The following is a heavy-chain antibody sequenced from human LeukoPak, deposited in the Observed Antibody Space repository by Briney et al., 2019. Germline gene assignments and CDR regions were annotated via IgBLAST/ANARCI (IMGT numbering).Heavy chain of an antibody. CDR1: GGSISSGGYY. V-gene: IGHV4-61*09. D-gene: IGHD3-10*01. CDR3: ARLGYYGSGSYPAELDP. Sequence: PSQTLSLTCTVSGGSISSGGYYWSWIRQPAGTGLEWIGHIYTSGSTNYNPSFKSRVTISVDTSKNQFSLKLTSVTAADTAVYYCARLGYYGSGSYPAELDPWGQGTLVTVSS. J-gene: IGHJ5*02. CDR2: IYTSGST.